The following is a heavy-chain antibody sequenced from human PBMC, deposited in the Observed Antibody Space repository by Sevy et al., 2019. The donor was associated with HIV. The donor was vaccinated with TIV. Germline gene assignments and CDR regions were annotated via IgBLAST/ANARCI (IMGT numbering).Heavy chain of an antibody. Sequence: ASVKVSCKASGGTFSNYALSWVRQAPVQGLEWMGGIIPIFGTTNFAQTFQGRVTITADESRSTDYMELSSLKPADTAVYYCARTPLLSIPGTTDVYFDIWGQGTLVTVSS. CDR1: GGTFSNYA. J-gene: IGHJ4*02. CDR2: IIPIFGTT. CDR3: ARTPLLSIPGTTDVYFDI. V-gene: IGHV1-69*13. D-gene: IGHD4-4*01.